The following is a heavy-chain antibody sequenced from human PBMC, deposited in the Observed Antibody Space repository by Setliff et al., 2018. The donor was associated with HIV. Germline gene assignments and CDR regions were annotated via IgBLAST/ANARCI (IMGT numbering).Heavy chain of an antibody. Sequence: PSETLSLTCTVSGDTDVYWNWIRQPPGKGLEGIGYIHASGKTNYNPSRKSRVTISLDTSKMQFSLHLTSVTAADTAVYYCATLDPSGGNFLAYWGQGTLVTVSS. CDR2: IHASGKT. CDR3: ATLDPSGGNFLAY. CDR1: GDTDVY. J-gene: IGHJ4*02. D-gene: IGHD2-21*02. V-gene: IGHV4-4*09.